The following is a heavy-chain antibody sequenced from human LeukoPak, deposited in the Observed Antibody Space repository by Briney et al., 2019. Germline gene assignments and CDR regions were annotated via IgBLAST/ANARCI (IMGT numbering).Heavy chain of an antibody. Sequence: GGSLRLSCAASGFTFDDYGMSWVRQAPGKGLEWVSGINWNGGSTGYADSVKGRFTISRDNAKNSLYLQMNSLRAEDTALYHCARAIWPYYYYYMDVWGKGTTVTVSS. CDR2: INWNGGST. J-gene: IGHJ6*03. CDR1: GFTFDDYG. CDR3: ARAIWPYYYYYMDV. V-gene: IGHV3-20*01. D-gene: IGHD3-9*01.